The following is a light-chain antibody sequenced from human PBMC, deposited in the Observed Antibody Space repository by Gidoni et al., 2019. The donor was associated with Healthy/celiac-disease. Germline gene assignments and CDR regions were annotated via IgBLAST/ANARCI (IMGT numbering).Light chain of an antibody. CDR2: GAS. V-gene: IGKV3-20*01. Sequence: EIVLTQSPGTLSLSLGQSATLSCRASQSISSSQLAWYQQKPGQAPRPLMYGASSRATGIPDRFSGSGSGTDFTLTISRLEPEDFAVYYCQHFGNFGGGTKVE. CDR3: QHFGN. J-gene: IGKJ4*01. CDR1: QSISSSQ.